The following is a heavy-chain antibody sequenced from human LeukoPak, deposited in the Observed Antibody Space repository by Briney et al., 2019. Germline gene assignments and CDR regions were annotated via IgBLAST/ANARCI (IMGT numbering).Heavy chain of an antibody. CDR3: VKVPWPYERSGYFDY. J-gene: IGHJ4*02. CDR1: GFTFSSSA. CDR2: ISSNGGNT. D-gene: IGHD3-22*01. Sequence: GGSLRLSCSASGFTFSSSAMHWVRQAPGKGLEYVSTISSNGGNTYYADSVKGRFTISRDNSRNTLYLQMSSLRAEDTAVYYCVKVPWPYERSGYFDYWGQGTLVTVSS. V-gene: IGHV3-64D*06.